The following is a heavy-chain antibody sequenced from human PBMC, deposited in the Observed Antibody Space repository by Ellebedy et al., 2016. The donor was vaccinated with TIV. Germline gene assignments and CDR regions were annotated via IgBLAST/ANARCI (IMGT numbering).Heavy chain of an antibody. CDR3: ARDKSAPQVDAAMETVADY. D-gene: IGHD5-18*01. CDR2: IRADNGST. Sequence: AASVKVSCKASGYTFTDYGISWVRQAPGQGLEWMGWIRADNGSTNYAQKLQGRVTMTTDTSTSTAYMEVRSLRSDDTAVYYCARDKSAPQVDAAMETVADYWGQGTLVTVTS. V-gene: IGHV1-18*04. CDR1: GYTFTDYG. J-gene: IGHJ4*02.